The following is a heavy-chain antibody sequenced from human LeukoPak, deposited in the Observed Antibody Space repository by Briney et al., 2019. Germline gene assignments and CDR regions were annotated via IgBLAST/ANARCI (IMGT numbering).Heavy chain of an antibody. CDR1: GASISGGTYY. CDR3: ARRGGSGRAFDY. Sequence: SETLSLTCSVSGASISGGTYYWGWIRQPPGKGLEWIGSIYYTGSTYDNPSLKSRVTISVDTSKTQFSLKLSSVTAADTAVYYCARRGGSGRAFDYWGQGTLVTVSS. V-gene: IGHV4-39*01. J-gene: IGHJ4*02. CDR2: IYYTGST. D-gene: IGHD1-26*01.